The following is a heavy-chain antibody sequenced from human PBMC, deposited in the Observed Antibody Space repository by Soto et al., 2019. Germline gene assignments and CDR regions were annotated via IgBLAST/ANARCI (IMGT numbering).Heavy chain of an antibody. CDR1: GYTFTSYY. V-gene: IGHV1-46*03. Sequence: GASVKVSCKASGYTFTSYYMHWVRQAPGQGLEWMGIINPSGGSTSYAQKFQGRVTMARDTSTSTVYMELSSLRSEDTAVYYCALEGSAHDAFDIWGQGTMVTVSS. CDR2: INPSGGST. CDR3: ALEGSAHDAFDI. J-gene: IGHJ3*02.